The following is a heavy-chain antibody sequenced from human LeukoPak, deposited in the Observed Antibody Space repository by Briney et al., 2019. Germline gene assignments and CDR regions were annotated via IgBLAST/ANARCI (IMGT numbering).Heavy chain of an antibody. CDR3: AKDLWSVMTLTLDY. CDR2: ISGGGTIT. D-gene: IGHD3-16*01. CDR1: GFTFSNFG. V-gene: IGHV3-23*01. Sequence: GGSLRLSCAASGFTFSNFGMSWVRQAPGKGLEWVSTISGGGTITYYADSVKGRFTISRDNSKNTLSLQVNSLRAEDTAVYYCAKDLWSVMTLTLDYWGQGTLVTVSS. J-gene: IGHJ4*02.